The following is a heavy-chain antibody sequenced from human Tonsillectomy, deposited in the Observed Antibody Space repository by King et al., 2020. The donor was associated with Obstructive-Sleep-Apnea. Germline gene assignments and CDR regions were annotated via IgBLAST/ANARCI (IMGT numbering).Heavy chain of an antibody. V-gene: IGHV3-74*01. Sequence: VQLVESGGGLVQPGGSLRLSCAASGFTFYSYWMHWVRQAPGKGLVWVSRIDSDGSSTSYADSVKGRFTISRDNAKNTLYLPLNSLRAEDTAVYYCARSTVFGLLMYYGMDVWGQGTTVTVSS. CDR3: ARSTVFGLLMYYGMDV. CDR1: GFTFYSYW. D-gene: IGHD3/OR15-3a*01. J-gene: IGHJ6*02. CDR2: IDSDGSST.